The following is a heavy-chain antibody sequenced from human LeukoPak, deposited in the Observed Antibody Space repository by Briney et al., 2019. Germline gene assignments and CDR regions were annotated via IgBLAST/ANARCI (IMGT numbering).Heavy chain of an antibody. V-gene: IGHV4-39*01. J-gene: IGHJ4*02. D-gene: IGHD6-6*01. CDR2: IYYSGST. CDR3: ARVSYRGQLVRGGIDY. CDR1: GGSISSSSYY. Sequence: SETLSLTCTVSGGSISSSSYYWGWIRQPPGKGLEWIGSIYYSGSTYYNPSLKSRVTISVDTSKNQFSLKLSSVTAADTAVYYCARVSYRGQLVRGGIDYWGQGTLVTVSS.